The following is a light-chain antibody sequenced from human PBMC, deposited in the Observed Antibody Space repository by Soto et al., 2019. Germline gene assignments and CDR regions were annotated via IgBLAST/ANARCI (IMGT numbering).Light chain of an antibody. CDR2: AAS. CDR3: QQRSNWSFP. CDR1: QSVSGY. V-gene: IGKV3-11*01. Sequence: EIVLTQSPATLSLSPGETATLSCRASQSVSGYLAWYQQKPGQAPRLLIYAASNRATGIPARFSGSGSRTEFTLTISSLEAEDFAVYYCQQRSNWSFPFGLVTKVDIK. J-gene: IGKJ3*01.